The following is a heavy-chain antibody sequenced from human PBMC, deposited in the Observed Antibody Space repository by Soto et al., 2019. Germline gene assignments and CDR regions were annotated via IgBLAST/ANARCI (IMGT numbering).Heavy chain of an antibody. Sequence: PSETLSLTCDVSGDSISNNYWWTWVRQFPGEGLQWIGEIFHSGSTNYNPPLKNRVTISVDTSNSRFSLMLTSVTAADTAVYYCPRGDFWSGLDSWGQGIKGTVS. CDR2: IFHSGST. CDR3: PRGDFWSGLDS. V-gene: IGHV4-4*02. J-gene: IGHJ4*02. D-gene: IGHD3-3*01. CDR1: GDSISNNYW.